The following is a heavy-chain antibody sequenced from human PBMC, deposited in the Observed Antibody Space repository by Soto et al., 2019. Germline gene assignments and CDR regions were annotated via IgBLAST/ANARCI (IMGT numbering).Heavy chain of an antibody. D-gene: IGHD1-26*01. CDR1: GFTLSDYE. CDR2: ISTGSSTI. V-gene: IGHV3-48*03. Sequence: DVQLVESGGGLVQSGGSLRLSCRASGFTLSDYEMHWVRQAPGKGLEWVSYISTGSSTIYYADSVKGRFTISRDNANKSLFLEMHSLRPEDTAVYYCARVRAGAANGYYGMDVWGQGTTVTVAS. CDR3: ARVRAGAANGYYGMDV. J-gene: IGHJ6*02.